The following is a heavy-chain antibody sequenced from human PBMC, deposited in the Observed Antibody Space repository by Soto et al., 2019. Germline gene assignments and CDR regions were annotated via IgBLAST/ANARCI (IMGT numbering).Heavy chain of an antibody. D-gene: IGHD5-18*01. V-gene: IGHV4-61*08. J-gene: IGHJ4*02. CDR2: IYYSGST. Sequence: PSETLSLTCTVSGGSISSGGYYWSWIRQHPGKGLERIGYIYYSGSTNYNPSLKSRVTISVDTSKNQFSLKLSSVTAADTAVYYCARDNGYSYGYTLDHWGQGTLVTVSS. CDR3: ARDNGYSYGYTLDH. CDR1: GGSISSGGYY.